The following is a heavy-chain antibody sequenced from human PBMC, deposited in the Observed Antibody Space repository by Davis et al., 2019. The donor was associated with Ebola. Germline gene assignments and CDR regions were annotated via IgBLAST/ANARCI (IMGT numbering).Heavy chain of an antibody. CDR3: ARVHAPAWFDP. Sequence: SVKGRFTISRDNAKNSLSLQMNSLRADDTAMYYCARVHAPAWFDPWGQGTLVTVSS. V-gene: IGHV3-21*06. J-gene: IGHJ5*02. D-gene: IGHD2-2*01.